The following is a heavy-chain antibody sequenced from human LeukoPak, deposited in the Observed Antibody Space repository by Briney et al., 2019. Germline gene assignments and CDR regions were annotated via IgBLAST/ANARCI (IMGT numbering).Heavy chain of an antibody. Sequence: GASVKVSCKASGGTFSSYAISWVRQAPGQGLEWMGGIIAYNGNTNYAQKLQGRVTMTTDTSTSTAYMELRSLRSDDTAVYYCARVRFGETDNWFDPWGQGTLVTVSS. CDR2: IIAYNGNT. CDR3: ARVRFGETDNWFDP. CDR1: GGTFSSYA. V-gene: IGHV1-18*01. D-gene: IGHD3-10*01. J-gene: IGHJ5*02.